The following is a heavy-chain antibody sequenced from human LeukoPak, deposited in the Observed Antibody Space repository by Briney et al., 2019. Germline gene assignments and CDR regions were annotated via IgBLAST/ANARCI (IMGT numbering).Heavy chain of an antibody. V-gene: IGHV3-7*01. Sequence: GGSLRLSCATSGFTFSSYWMSRVRQAPGKGLEWVANIKQDGSEKYYVDSVKGRFTISRDNAKNSLYLQMNSLRAEDTAVYYCARSPPVPAANWFDPWGQGTLVTVSS. CDR3: ARSPPVPAANWFDP. J-gene: IGHJ5*02. CDR2: IKQDGSEK. CDR1: GFTFSSYW. D-gene: IGHD2-2*01.